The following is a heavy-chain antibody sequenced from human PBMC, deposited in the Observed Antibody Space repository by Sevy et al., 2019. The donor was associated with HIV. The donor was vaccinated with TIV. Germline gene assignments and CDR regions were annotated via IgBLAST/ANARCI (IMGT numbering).Heavy chain of an antibody. J-gene: IGHJ3*02. Sequence: ASVKVSCKASGYGFINYGISWVRQAPGQGLEWVGTYTPIFGTTNYAQKFQGRITIAADESTSTAYMELSSLRSEDSAVYFCARLYHDGSAVQAFDIWGQGTMVTVSS. CDR1: GYGFINYG. CDR3: ARLYHDGSAVQAFDI. CDR2: YTPIFGTT. D-gene: IGHD3-22*01. V-gene: IGHV1-69*13.